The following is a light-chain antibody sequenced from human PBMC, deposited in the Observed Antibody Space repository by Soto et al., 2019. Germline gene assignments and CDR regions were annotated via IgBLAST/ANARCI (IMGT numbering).Light chain of an antibody. CDR3: QQYAGAPWT. CDR2: AAN. CDR1: QSVTSNY. V-gene: IGKV3-20*01. J-gene: IGKJ1*01. Sequence: EIVLTQSPGTLSVSPGERAALSCKASQSVTSNYLAWYQQRPGQAPRLLIYAANRRATGSPDRLTGSGSGTDFNLTFSSLEPEDSALYYCQQYAGAPWTFGQGTRVEIK.